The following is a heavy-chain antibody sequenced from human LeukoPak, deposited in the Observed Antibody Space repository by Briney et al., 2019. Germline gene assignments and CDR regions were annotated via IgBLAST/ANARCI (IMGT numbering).Heavy chain of an antibody. J-gene: IGHJ4*02. CDR3: AREYYGSGTHFDY. CDR1: GGSISSSSYY. D-gene: IGHD3-10*01. CDR2: IYYSGST. Sequence: SETLSLTCTVSGGSISSSSYYWGWIRQPPGKGLEWIGSIYYSGSTYYNPSLKSRVTISIDTSKNQFSLKLRSVTAADTAVYYCAREYYGSGTHFDYWGQGTLVTVSS. V-gene: IGHV4-39*07.